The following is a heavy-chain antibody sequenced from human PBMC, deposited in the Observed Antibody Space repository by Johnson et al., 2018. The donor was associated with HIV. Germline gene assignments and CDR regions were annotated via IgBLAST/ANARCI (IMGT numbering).Heavy chain of an antibody. CDR3: ARVKAWIQRWDDAFDI. Sequence: QVQLVESGGGVVQPGKSLRLFCAASGFTFSSYAMHWVRQAPGKGLEWVAVVSNDGNNKYYADSLKGRFTISRDNSKNTLYVHMNSLRAEDTAVYYCARVKAWIQRWDDAFDIWGQGTMVTVSS. V-gene: IGHV3-30*04. CDR2: VSNDGNNK. J-gene: IGHJ3*02. D-gene: IGHD5-18*01. CDR1: GFTFSSYA.